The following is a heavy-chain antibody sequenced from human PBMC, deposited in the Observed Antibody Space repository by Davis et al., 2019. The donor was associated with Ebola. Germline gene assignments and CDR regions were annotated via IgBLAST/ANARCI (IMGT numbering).Heavy chain of an antibody. CDR3: ARRQWELHYYAMDV. J-gene: IGHJ6*02. D-gene: IGHD1-26*01. V-gene: IGHV4-59*08. CDR2: IYYSGST. CDR1: GFTFSSYW. Sequence: ESLKISCAASGFTFSSYWMSWIRQPPGKGLEWIGYIYYSGSTNYNPSLKSRVTISVDTSKNQFSLKLTSVTAADTAVYYCARRQWELHYYAMDVWGQGTTVTVSS.